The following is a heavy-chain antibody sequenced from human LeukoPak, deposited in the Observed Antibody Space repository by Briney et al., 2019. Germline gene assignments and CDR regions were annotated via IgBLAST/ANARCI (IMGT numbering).Heavy chain of an antibody. CDR1: GYTLTELS. J-gene: IGHJ4*02. CDR3: ARGVDLAVVGAEDFDY. Sequence: ASVKVSCKVSGYTLTELSMHWVRQAPGKGLEWMGSFDPEDGETIYAQKFQGRVTMTEDTSTDTAYMELSSLRSEDTAVYYCARGVDLAVVGAEDFDYWGQGTLVTVSS. D-gene: IGHD2-2*03. V-gene: IGHV1-24*01. CDR2: FDPEDGET.